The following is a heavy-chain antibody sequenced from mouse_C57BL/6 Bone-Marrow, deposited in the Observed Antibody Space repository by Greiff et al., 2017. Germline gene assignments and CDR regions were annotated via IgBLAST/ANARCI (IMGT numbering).Heavy chain of an antibody. Sequence: QVQLQQPGAELVKPGASVKLPCKASGFTFTRYWMHWVKQRPGQGLEWIGMIHPNSGSTNSNEKFKSKATLTVDKSSSTAYMQLSSLTSEDSAVYYCARCPDYYGSSFSFAYWGQGTLVTVSA. CDR2: IHPNSGST. V-gene: IGHV1-64*01. CDR1: GFTFTRYW. CDR3: ARCPDYYGSSFSFAY. J-gene: IGHJ3*01. D-gene: IGHD1-1*01.